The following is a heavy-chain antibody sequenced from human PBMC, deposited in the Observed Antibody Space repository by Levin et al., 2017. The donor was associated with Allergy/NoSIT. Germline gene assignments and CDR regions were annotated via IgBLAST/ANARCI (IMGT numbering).Heavy chain of an antibody. J-gene: IGHJ4*02. CDR3: AFGRRGVIDAELDF. V-gene: IGHV3-23*01. CDR1: GFPFSSYS. CDR2: ISGSGADT. D-gene: IGHD3-10*01. Sequence: GGSLRLSCGAFGFPFSSYSMTWVRQAPGKGLEWISGISGSGADTYYADSVRGRFTTSRDNSKSTMFLYMKNLRAEDTAIYYCAFGRRGVIDAELDFWAQGTMVSVSS.